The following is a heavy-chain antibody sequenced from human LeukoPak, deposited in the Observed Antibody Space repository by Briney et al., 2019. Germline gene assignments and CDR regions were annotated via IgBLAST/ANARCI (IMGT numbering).Heavy chain of an antibody. CDR1: GGSITYYY. J-gene: IGHJ4*02. V-gene: IGHV4-59*08. CDR2: IYYSGTT. D-gene: IGHD2-15*01. CDR3: ARLSCSGGSCYTHF. Sequence: PSETLPLTCTVSGGSITYYYWSWIRQPPGKGLEWIGYIYYSGTTNYNPSLKSRVTISVDTSKNQFSLRLTSVTAADTAVYYCARLSCSGGSCYTHFWGQGTLVTVSS.